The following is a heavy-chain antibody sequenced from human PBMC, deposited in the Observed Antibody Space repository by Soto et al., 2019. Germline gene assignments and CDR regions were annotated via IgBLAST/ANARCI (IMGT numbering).Heavy chain of an antibody. CDR3: TLCPPQDYDAMDV. Sequence: QISLKESGPALVKPTQTLTLTCTVSGFSLSSSGMGVGWVRQPAGKALEWLALIYFDEDKRYSPSLQSRLTITKDTSKKQVVLTMTIMDPGDTATSYCTLCPPQDYDAMDVWGQGTTVTVSS. CDR1: GFSLSSSGMG. J-gene: IGHJ6*02. CDR2: IYFDEDK. V-gene: IGHV2-5*02.